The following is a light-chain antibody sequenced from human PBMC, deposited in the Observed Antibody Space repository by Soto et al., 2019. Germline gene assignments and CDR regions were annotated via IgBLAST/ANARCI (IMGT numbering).Light chain of an antibody. CDR2: DTS. CDR3: QQYGSSGT. Sequence: EIVLTQSPGTLSLSPGERATLSCRASQSVSSSYLAWYQQKPGQAPSLLIFDTSRRATGIPDRFTGSGSGTDFALTISRVEPQDIAVYYCQQYGSSGTFGQGTKVDIK. CDR1: QSVSSSY. J-gene: IGKJ1*01. V-gene: IGKV3-20*01.